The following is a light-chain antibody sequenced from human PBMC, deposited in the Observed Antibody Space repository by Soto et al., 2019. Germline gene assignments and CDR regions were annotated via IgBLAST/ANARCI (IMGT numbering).Light chain of an antibody. Sequence: DIPLTQSPSFLSASVGDRVTITCRASQAISSYLAWYQQKPGKAPKLLIYAASTLQSGVPSRFSGSGSGTEFTLTISSLQPEDFASYYCQQLNSYPYTFGQGTKLEIK. CDR2: AAS. CDR1: QAISSY. CDR3: QQLNSYPYT. V-gene: IGKV1-9*01. J-gene: IGKJ2*01.